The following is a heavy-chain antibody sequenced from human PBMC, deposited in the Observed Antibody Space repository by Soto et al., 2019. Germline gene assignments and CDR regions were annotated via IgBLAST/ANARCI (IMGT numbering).Heavy chain of an antibody. CDR1: RAFINSGGFY. CDR2: IFHSGSS. J-gene: IGHJ5*02. D-gene: IGHD2-15*01. Sequence: QVQLQESGPGLVKPSQTLSLTCSVSRAFINSGGFYYSWIRQPPRKGLEWLGYIFHSGSSLYNPSLRGRLTLSADTSRNQLSLHLTSATAADTAVYYCVRGGIAGHWFDPWGQGILVTVSS. V-gene: IGHV4-31*03. CDR3: VRGGIAGHWFDP.